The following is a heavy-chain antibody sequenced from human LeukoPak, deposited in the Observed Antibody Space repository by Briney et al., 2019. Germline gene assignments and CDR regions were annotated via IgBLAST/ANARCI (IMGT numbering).Heavy chain of an antibody. V-gene: IGHV3-48*01. J-gene: IGHJ4*02. CDR3: ARGGAARPDY. CDR2: VSSSGNDV. CDR1: GFSLRMSG. D-gene: IGHD6-6*01. Sequence: GGSLRLSCAAAGFSLRMSGMNWVRQAPGKGLEWVSYVSSSGNDVAYADSVKGRFTISRDNAKNLLYLQMNTLRAEDTAVYYCARGGAARPDYWGQGTLVTVSS.